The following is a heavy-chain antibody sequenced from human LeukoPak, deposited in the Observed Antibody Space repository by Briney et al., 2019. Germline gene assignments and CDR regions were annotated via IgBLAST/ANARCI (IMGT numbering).Heavy chain of an antibody. J-gene: IGHJ4*02. CDR3: ARGRGLQQPFDY. Sequence: ASVKVSCKASGGTFSSYTISWVRQAPGQGLEWMGGIIPIFGTANYAQKFQGRVTITADESTSTAYMELSSLRSEDTAVYYCARGRGLQQPFDYWGQGTLVTVSS. CDR2: IIPIFGTA. V-gene: IGHV1-69*13. D-gene: IGHD5-24*01. CDR1: GGTFSSYT.